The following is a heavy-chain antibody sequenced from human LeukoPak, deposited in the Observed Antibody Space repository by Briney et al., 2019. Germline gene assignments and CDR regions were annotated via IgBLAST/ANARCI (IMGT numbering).Heavy chain of an antibody. Sequence: PSETLSLTCTVSGGSISSGSYYWSWIRQPAGKGLEWIGHIYTSGSTNYNPSLKSRVTISVDTSKNQFSLKLSSVTAADTAVYYCARSAAATVRTPRGYYMDVWGKGTTVTVSS. V-gene: IGHV4-61*09. CDR2: IYTSGST. D-gene: IGHD6-25*01. J-gene: IGHJ6*03. CDR1: GGSISSGSYY. CDR3: ARSAAATVRTPRGYYMDV.